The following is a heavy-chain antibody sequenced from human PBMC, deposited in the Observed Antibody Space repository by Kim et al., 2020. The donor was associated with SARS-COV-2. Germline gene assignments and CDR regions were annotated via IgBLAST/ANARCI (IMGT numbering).Heavy chain of an antibody. V-gene: IGHV3-74*01. CDR3: ASSTGRTIY. J-gene: IGHJ4*02. CDR2: SKA. Sequence: SKANYADSVQGRFTISRDNAKNTVYLQMNSLRVEYSAMSYCASSTGRTIYWGQGTLVTVSS. D-gene: IGHD1-1*01.